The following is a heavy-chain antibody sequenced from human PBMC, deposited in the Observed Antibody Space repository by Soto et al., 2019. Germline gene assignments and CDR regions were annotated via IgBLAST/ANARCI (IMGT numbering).Heavy chain of an antibody. CDR2: IKSTTDGGTA. J-gene: IGHJ5*02. CDR1: GFTFSNAW. V-gene: IGHV3-15*07. CDR3: ARVRLQPRNWFDP. D-gene: IGHD4-4*01. Sequence: GGSLRLSCAASGFTFSNAWMNWVRQAPGKGLEWVGRIKSTTDGGTADYAAAVKGRFTISRDNAKNSLYLQMNSLRAEDTAVYYCARVRLQPRNWFDPWRQATLVTVSS.